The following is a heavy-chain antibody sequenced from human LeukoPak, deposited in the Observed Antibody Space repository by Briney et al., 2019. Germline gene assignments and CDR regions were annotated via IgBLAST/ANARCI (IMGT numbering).Heavy chain of an antibody. Sequence: SETLSLTCTVSGGSISSYYWSWIRQPPGKGLEWIGYIYYSGSTNYNPSLKSRVTISVDMSKNQFSLKLSSVTAADTAVYYCARGSQSYYYDSSGYYFFDYWGQGTLVTVSS. CDR3: ARGSQSYYYDSSGYYFFDY. V-gene: IGHV4-59*01. J-gene: IGHJ4*02. CDR2: IYYSGST. CDR1: GGSISSYY. D-gene: IGHD3-22*01.